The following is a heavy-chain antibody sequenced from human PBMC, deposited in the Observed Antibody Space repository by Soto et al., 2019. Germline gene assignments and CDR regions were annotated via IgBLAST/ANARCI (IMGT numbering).Heavy chain of an antibody. CDR3: ARGLATLPVFAFDI. D-gene: IGHD6-6*01. CDR1: GFSLSTSGVG. CDR2: IYWSGDE. J-gene: IGHJ3*02. Sequence: QGTLKESGPTLVKPTQTLTLTCSFSGFSLSTSGVGVGWIRQSPGKAPEWLALIYWSGDEHYRPSLESRLSIIKDTSKSHVVLIMSDMDPVDTATYYCARGLATLPVFAFDIWGQGTMVTVSS. V-gene: IGHV2-5*01.